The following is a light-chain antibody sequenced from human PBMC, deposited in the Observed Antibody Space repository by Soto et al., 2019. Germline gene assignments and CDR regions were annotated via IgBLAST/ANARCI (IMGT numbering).Light chain of an antibody. CDR2: DAS. CDR1: QSVGDY. Sequence: EIVLTQSPATLSLSPGERATLSCRASQSVGDYLAWYQQKPGQAPRLLIYDASNRATGIPARFSGSGSGTDFILTISSLEPEDFAVYYCQQRDNWFTFGPGTRLEIK. CDR3: QQRDNWFT. J-gene: IGKJ5*01. V-gene: IGKV3-11*01.